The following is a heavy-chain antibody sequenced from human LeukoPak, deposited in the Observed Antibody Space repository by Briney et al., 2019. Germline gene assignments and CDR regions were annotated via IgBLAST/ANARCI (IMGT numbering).Heavy chain of an antibody. Sequence: SETLSLTCTVSGGSISSSSYYWSWIRQHPGKGLEWIAYIYYSGSTYYNPSLKSRLSISVDTSKNQFSLKLSSVTAADTAVYYCSRSSILTGYYTTDYWGQGTLVTVSS. CDR1: GGSISSSSYY. CDR3: SRSSILTGYYTTDY. V-gene: IGHV4-31*03. J-gene: IGHJ4*02. D-gene: IGHD3-9*01. CDR2: IYYSGST.